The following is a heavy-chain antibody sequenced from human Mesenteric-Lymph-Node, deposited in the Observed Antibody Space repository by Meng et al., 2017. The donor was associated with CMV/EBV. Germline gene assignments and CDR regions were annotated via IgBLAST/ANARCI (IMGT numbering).Heavy chain of an antibody. CDR3: ARDSSRGGLFDY. CDR2: INSGGSSI. V-gene: IGHV3-74*01. J-gene: IGHJ4*02. Sequence: CVASGFVFSDNWMHWVRQTPKKGLEWVSRINSGGSSITYADSVKGRFTISRDNAKNTLYLQMNDLRAEDTAVYYCARDSSRGGLFDYWGQGTLVTVSS. CDR1: GFVFSDNW. D-gene: IGHD6-6*01.